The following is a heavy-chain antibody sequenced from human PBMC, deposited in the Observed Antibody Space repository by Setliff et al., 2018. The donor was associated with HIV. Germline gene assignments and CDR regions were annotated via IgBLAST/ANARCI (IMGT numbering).Heavy chain of an antibody. D-gene: IGHD2-15*01. Sequence: GGSLRLSCAASGFTISSYHIHWVRQAPGKGLEWVAFVRHDGDVQIYADSVKGRFTASRDNPKNTVSLQLNSLRIEDTAVSYCARDFSWATDSWGQGTLVTVSS. CDR2: VRHDGDVQ. J-gene: IGHJ4*02. CDR1: GFTISSYH. CDR3: ARDFSWATDS. V-gene: IGHV3-30*02.